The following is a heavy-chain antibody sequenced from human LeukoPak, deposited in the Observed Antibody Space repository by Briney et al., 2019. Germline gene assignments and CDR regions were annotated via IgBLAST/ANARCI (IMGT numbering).Heavy chain of an antibody. CDR1: GFSFSSYV. Sequence: GGSLRLSCAASGFSFSSYVMNWVRQAPGKGLQWVSAIVGSGGTTYYADSVKGRFTISRDNAKNSLYLQMNSLRAEDTAVYYCARGHSSLFDYWGQGTLVTVSS. CDR2: IVGSGGTT. J-gene: IGHJ4*02. CDR3: ARGHSSLFDY. V-gene: IGHV3-21*01. D-gene: IGHD2-15*01.